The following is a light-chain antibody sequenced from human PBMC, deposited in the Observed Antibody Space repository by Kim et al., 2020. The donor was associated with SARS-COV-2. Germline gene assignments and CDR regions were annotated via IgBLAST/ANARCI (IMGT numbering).Light chain of an antibody. CDR1: SSHTASTP. CDR2: SNN. CDR3: AAWDDSLNGYL. J-gene: IGLJ1*01. V-gene: IGLV1-44*01. Sequence: GTRVPTSLSGSSSHTASTPVNWYQHLPGTAPNLLIYSNNPRPSGVPDRFSGSKSGTSASLAISGLQSEDEADYYCAAWDDSLNGYLFGTGTKVTVL.